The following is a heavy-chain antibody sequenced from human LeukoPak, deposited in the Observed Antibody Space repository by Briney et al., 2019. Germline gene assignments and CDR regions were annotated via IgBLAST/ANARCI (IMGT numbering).Heavy chain of an antibody. J-gene: IGHJ4*02. CDR1: GFTFSSYS. CDR2: ISSSSSSI. CDR3: ARTASDTGEFDY. V-gene: IGHV3-21*01. Sequence: GGSLGLSCAASGFTFSSYSMNWVRQAPGKGLECVSSISSSSSSIYYADSVKGRFTISRDDAKNSLYLQMNSLRAEDTAVYYCARTASDTGEFDYWGQGTLVTVSS. D-gene: IGHD3-16*01.